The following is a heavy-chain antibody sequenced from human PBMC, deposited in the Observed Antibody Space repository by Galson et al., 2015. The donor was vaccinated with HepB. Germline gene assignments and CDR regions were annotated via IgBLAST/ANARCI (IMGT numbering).Heavy chain of an antibody. J-gene: IGHJ4*02. CDR1: GFTFSSYA. CDR3: AKLAWYSSSWPQAPFDY. D-gene: IGHD6-13*01. V-gene: IGHV3-23*01. Sequence: SLRLSCAASGFTFSSYAMSWVRQAPGKGLEWVSAISGSGGSTYYADPVKGRFTISRDNSKNTLYLQMNSLRAEDTAVYYCAKLAWYSSSWPQAPFDYWGQGTLVTVSS. CDR2: ISGSGGST.